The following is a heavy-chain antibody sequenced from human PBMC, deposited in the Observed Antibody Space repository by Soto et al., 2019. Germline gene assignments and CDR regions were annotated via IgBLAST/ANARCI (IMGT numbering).Heavy chain of an antibody. V-gene: IGHV3-23*01. CDR3: AKPLGAGRVVVPAAMPFPLYYYYYYMDV. D-gene: IGHD2-2*01. J-gene: IGHJ6*03. Sequence: GGSLRLSCAASGFTFSSYAMSWVRQAPGKGLEWVSAISGSGGSTYYADSVKGRFTISRDNSKNTLYLQMNSLRAEDTAVYYCAKPLGAGRVVVPAAMPFPLYYYYYYMDVWGKGTTVTVSS. CDR1: GFTFSSYA. CDR2: ISGSGGST.